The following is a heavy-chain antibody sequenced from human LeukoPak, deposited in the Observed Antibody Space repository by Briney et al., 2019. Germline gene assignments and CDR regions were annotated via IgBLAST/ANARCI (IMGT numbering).Heavy chain of an antibody. CDR1: GYTFTIYG. CDR3: ARDRKVGATLWRTDY. Sequence: ASVKVSCKASGYTFTIYGISWVPQAPGQGLEWMGWISAYNGNTNYAQKPQGRVTMTTDTSTSTAYMELRSLRSDDTAVYYCARDRKVGATLWRTDYWGQGTLVTVSS. J-gene: IGHJ4*02. V-gene: IGHV1-18*01. D-gene: IGHD1-26*01. CDR2: ISAYNGNT.